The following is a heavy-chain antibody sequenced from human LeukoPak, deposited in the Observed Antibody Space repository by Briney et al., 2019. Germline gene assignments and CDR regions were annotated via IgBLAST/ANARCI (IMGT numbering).Heavy chain of an antibody. D-gene: IGHD3-16*01. CDR3: AKEVRGSYDY. J-gene: IGHJ4*02. Sequence: GGSLRLSCAASGFTFSTYGMQWVRQAPGKGLEWVAFIRYDGSNKYYADSVKGRFTISRDNSKSTLYLHMDSLRAEDTAVYYCAKEVRGSYDYWGQGTLVTVSS. CDR2: IRYDGSNK. CDR1: GFTFSTYG. V-gene: IGHV3-30*02.